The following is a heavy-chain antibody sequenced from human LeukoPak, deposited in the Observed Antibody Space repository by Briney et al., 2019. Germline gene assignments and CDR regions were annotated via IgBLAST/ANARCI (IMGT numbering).Heavy chain of an antibody. D-gene: IGHD3-22*01. V-gene: IGHV1-69*02. J-gene: IGHJ4*02. CDR3: ARNYYDSSGYY. Sequence: SVKVSCKASGYTFTGYYMHWVRQAPGQGLEWMGRIIPILGIANYAQKFQGRVTITADKSTSTAYMELSSLRSEDTAVYYCARNYYDSSGYYWGQGTLVTVSS. CDR2: IIPILGIA. CDR1: GYTFTGYY.